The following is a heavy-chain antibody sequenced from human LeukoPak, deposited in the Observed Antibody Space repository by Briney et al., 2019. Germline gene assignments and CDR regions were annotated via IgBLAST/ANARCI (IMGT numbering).Heavy chain of an antibody. J-gene: IGHJ4*02. V-gene: IGHV3-49*04. Sequence: GGSLRLSCKPSGFTFGDYAMSWVHQAPGKGLEWVGFIRSKAFGATTDYAASVKGRFTVSRDDSKSIAYLQMNSLKTEDTAVYYCTRDCSGASCYEEMDYWGQGTLVTVSS. CDR1: GFTFGDYA. D-gene: IGHD2-15*01. CDR2: IRSKAFGATT. CDR3: TRDCSGASCYEEMDY.